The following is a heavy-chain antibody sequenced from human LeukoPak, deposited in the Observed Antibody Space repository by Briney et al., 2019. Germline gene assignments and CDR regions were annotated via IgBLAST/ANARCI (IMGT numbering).Heavy chain of an antibody. D-gene: IGHD6-19*01. CDR2: ISSSGSTI. V-gene: IGHV3-11*01. Sequence: GGSLRLSCAASGFTFSDYYMSWIRQAPGKGLEWVSYISSSGSTIYYADSVKGRFTISRDNAKNSLYLQMNSLRAEDTAVYYCARGSGSYIGRLYTRGVDYWGQGTLVTVSS. CDR1: GFTFSDYY. CDR3: ARGSGSYIGRLYTRGVDY. J-gene: IGHJ4*02.